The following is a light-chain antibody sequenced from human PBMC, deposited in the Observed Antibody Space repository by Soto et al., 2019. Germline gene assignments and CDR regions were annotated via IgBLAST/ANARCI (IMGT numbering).Light chain of an antibody. Sequence: QSALTQPASVSGSPGQSITISCTGTSSDVGSYNLVSWYQQYPGKAPKLMIFEVSKRPSGVSERFSGSKSANTASLTISGLQAEDEADYYCCSYAGSSTHVVFGGGTKVTVL. CDR1: SSDVGSYNL. V-gene: IGLV2-23*02. J-gene: IGLJ2*01. CDR3: CSYAGSSTHVV. CDR2: EVS.